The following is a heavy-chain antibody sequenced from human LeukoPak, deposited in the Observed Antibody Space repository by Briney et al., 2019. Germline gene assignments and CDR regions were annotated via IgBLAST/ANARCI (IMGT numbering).Heavy chain of an antibody. D-gene: IGHD2-2*01. Sequence: GGSLRLFCAASRFTFSDYYMSWIRQAPGKGLEWVSAISGSGGSTYYADSVKGRFTISRDNSKNTLYLQMNSLRAEDTAVYYCAKPPMGVVVVVPAVNYFDYWGQGTLVTVSS. CDR1: RFTFSDYY. CDR3: AKPPMGVVVVVPAVNYFDY. J-gene: IGHJ4*02. V-gene: IGHV3-23*01. CDR2: ISGSGGST.